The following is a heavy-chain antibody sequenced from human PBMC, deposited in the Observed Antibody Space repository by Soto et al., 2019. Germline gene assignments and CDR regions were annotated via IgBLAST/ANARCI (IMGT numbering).Heavy chain of an antibody. CDR2: IDYSGST. CDR3: ATEREYYDILTGYSSFDY. J-gene: IGHJ4*02. Sequence: SETLSLTCTVSGGSISSSSYYWGWIRQPPGKGLEWIGSIDYSGSTYYNPSLKSRVTISVDTSKNQFSLKLSSVPGADTAVYYCATEREYYDILTGYSSFDYWGQGTLVTVSS. V-gene: IGHV4-39*01. D-gene: IGHD3-9*01. CDR1: GGSISSSSYY.